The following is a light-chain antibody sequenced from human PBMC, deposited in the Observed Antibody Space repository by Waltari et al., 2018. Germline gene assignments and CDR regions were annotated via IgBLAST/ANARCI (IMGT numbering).Light chain of an antibody. CDR3: CSYAGSSTFHVL. CDR1: NSDFWSYYF. V-gene: IGLV2-23*02. Sequence: QSVLTQPASMSGSPGQSITISCTGTNSDFWSYYFFSWYQQHPGKAPSLIIYDVIKRPSGVSDRFSGSKSGNTASLTVSGLQPEDEAEYFCCSYAGSSTFHVLFGGGTKLTVL. J-gene: IGLJ2*01. CDR2: DVI.